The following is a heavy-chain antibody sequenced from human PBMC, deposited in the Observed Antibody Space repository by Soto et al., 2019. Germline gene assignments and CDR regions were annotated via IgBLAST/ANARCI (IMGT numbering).Heavy chain of an antibody. J-gene: IGHJ5*02. CDR1: GGSISSYY. CDR3: ARDLKYSYYGSGSYLTNENWFDP. D-gene: IGHD3-10*01. CDR2: IYYSGST. V-gene: IGHV4-59*01. Sequence: SETLSLTCTVSGGSISSYYWSWIRQPPGKGLEWIGYIYYSGSTNYNPSLKSRVTISVDTSKNQFSLKLSSVTAADTAVYYCARDLKYSYYGSGSYLTNENWFDPWGQGTLVTVSS.